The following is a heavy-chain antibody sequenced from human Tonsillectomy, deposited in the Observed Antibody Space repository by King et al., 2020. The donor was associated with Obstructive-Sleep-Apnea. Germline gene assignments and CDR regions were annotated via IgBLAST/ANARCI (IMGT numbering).Heavy chain of an antibody. CDR3: ARSFGTHGSGSFSPYFVY. CDR2: IYHGGST. Sequence: VQLQESGPGLVKPSETLSLTCTVSGYSISSGYYWGWIRQPPGKGLEWIGSIYHGGSTYYNPSLKSRVTISVDTSKNQFSLKLSSVTAADTAVYYCARSFGTHGSGSFSPYFVYWGQGTLVTVSS. D-gene: IGHD3-10*01. CDR1: GYSISSGYY. V-gene: IGHV4-38-2*02. J-gene: IGHJ4*02.